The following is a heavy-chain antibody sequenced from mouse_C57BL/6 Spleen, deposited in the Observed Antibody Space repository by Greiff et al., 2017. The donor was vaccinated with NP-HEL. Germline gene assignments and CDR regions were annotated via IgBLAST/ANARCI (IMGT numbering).Heavy chain of an antibody. CDR2: INPNNGGT. V-gene: IGHV1-26*01. D-gene: IGHD1-1*01. J-gene: IGHJ4*01. CDR3: ARSPYYYGSSPAMDY. Sequence: VQLQQSGPELVKPGASVKISCKASGYTFTDYYMNWVKQSHGKSLEWIGDINPNNGGTSYNQKFKGKATLTVDKSSSTAYMELRSLTSEDSAVYYCARSPYYYGSSPAMDYWGQGTSVTVSS. CDR1: GYTFTDYY.